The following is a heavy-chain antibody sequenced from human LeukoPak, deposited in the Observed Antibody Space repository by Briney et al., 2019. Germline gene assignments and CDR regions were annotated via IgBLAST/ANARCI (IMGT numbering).Heavy chain of an antibody. CDR1: GGSFSGYY. Sequence: PSETLSLTCAVYGGSFSGYYWSWIRQPPGKGLEWIGYIYNSGSTNYSPSLKSRVTISVDTSKNQFSLKLSSVTTADTAVYFCAREYCSSTSCYFDFWGQGTLVTVSS. CDR2: IYNSGST. V-gene: IGHV4-59*01. D-gene: IGHD2-2*01. CDR3: AREYCSSTSCYFDF. J-gene: IGHJ4*02.